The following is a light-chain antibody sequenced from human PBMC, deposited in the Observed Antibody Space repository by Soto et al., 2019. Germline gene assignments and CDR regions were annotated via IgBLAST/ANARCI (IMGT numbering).Light chain of an antibody. Sequence: DIVMTQSPDSLAVSLGERATINCKSSQSLLKTSNSNNHLAWYQQKPGQPPKLLIYWASTRESGVPDRFSGSGSGTDFTLTISSLQAEDVAIYYCQHYSDNAWTFGQGTKVEVK. V-gene: IGKV4-1*01. CDR3: QHYSDNAWT. CDR1: QSLLKTSNSNNH. CDR2: WAS. J-gene: IGKJ1*01.